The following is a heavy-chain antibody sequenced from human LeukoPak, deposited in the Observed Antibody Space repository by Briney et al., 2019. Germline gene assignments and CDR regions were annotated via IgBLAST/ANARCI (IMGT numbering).Heavy chain of an antibody. CDR3: VRDDSYSLR. J-gene: IGHJ4*02. D-gene: IGHD2-21*02. V-gene: IGHV3-74*01. CDR1: GFSFGSYW. Sequence: PGGSLRLSCAASGFSFGSYWMHWVRQVPGKGLVWVSRINTDATTTTYADSVKGRFTISRDNAKNTLYLQMNSLRAEDTAVYYCVRDDSYSLRWGQGTLVTVSS. CDR2: INTDATTT.